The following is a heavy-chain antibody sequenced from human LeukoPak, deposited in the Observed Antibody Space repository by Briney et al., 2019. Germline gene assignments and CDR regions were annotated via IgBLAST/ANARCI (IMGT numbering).Heavy chain of an antibody. Sequence: GRSLRLSCAASGFTFSSYGMHWVRQAPGKGLEWVSYISSSGSTIYYADSVKGRFTISRDNAKNSLYLQMNSLRAEDTAVYYCAREKLRYFDWLISEHDAFDIWGQGTMVTVSS. J-gene: IGHJ3*02. CDR2: ISSSGSTI. CDR1: GFTFSSYG. D-gene: IGHD3-9*01. V-gene: IGHV3-48*04. CDR3: AREKLRYFDWLISEHDAFDI.